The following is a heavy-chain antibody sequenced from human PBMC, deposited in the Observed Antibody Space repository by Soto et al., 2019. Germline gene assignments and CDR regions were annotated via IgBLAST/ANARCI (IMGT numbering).Heavy chain of an antibody. J-gene: IGHJ3*02. CDR2: IYHSGST. CDR3: ASPPAGYCSGGSCRGAFDI. V-gene: IGHV4-4*02. Sequence: QVQLQESGPGLVKPSGTLSLTCAVSSGSISSSNWWSWVRQPPGKGLEWIGEIYHSGSTNYNPSLKSRVTISVDKSKNQFSLKLSSVTAADTAVNYCASPPAGYCSGGSCRGAFDIWGQGTMVTVSS. CDR1: SGSISSSNW. D-gene: IGHD2-15*01.